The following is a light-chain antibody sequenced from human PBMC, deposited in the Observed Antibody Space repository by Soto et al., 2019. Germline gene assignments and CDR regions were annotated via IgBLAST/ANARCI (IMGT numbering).Light chain of an antibody. Sequence: DIQMTQSPSTLSASVGDRVTITCRASQTINNWLAWYQQKPGKAPKLLIYDVSTLESGVPSRFSGSGSGTDVTLTIGSLQPDDFATYYCQQYQDYSYTFGQGTKVEIK. CDR3: QQYQDYSYT. CDR2: DVS. CDR1: QTINNW. V-gene: IGKV1-5*01. J-gene: IGKJ2*01.